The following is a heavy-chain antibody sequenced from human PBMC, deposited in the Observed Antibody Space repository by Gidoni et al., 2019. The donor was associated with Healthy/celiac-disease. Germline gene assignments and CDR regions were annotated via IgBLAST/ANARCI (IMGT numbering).Heavy chain of an antibody. Sequence: EVQLVESGGGLVKPGGSLRLSCAASGFTFSNAWMSWVRQAPGKGLEWVGRIKSKTDGGTTDYAAPVKGRFTISRDDSKNTLYLQMNSLKTEDTAVYYCTTEYYYGSGRGFDAFDIWGQGTMVTVSS. CDR1: GFTFSNAW. J-gene: IGHJ3*02. CDR2: IKSKTDGGTT. V-gene: IGHV3-15*01. D-gene: IGHD3-10*01. CDR3: TTEYYYGSGRGFDAFDI.